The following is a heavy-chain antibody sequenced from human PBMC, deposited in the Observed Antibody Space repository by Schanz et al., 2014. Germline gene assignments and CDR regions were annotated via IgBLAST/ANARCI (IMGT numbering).Heavy chain of an antibody. CDR2: INPSGGST. Sequence: QVQLVQSGAEVKKPGASVKVSCQASGYTFAGHAVHWVRQAPGQGPEWVGIINPSGGSTSYAQKFQGRVTMTADKSTSTVYMEVSGLRSEDTAVYYCAKVDRTRYYAMDVWGQGTTVTVSS. CDR3: AKVDRTRYYAMDV. V-gene: IGHV1-46*01. CDR1: GYTFAGHA. J-gene: IGHJ6*02. D-gene: IGHD3-9*01.